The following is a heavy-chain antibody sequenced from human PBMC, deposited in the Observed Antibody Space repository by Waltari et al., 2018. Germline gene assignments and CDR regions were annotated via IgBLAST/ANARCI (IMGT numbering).Heavy chain of an antibody. V-gene: IGHV3-7*01. CDR1: GFTFSTYW. CDR2: MKQDGSTK. J-gene: IGHJ4*02. Sequence: EVQLVESGGGLVQPGGSLRLSCAASGFTFSTYWMGWVRQAPGKGLEWVANMKQDGSTKYYVDSVKGRFTISRDNAKNSLYLQMNSLRAEDTAVYYCGRDRGWRQHDYWGQGTLVTVSS. D-gene: IGHD5-12*01. CDR3: GRDRGWRQHDY.